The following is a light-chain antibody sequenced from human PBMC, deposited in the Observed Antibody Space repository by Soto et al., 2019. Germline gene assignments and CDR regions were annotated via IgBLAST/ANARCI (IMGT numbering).Light chain of an antibody. CDR1: QIISSW. Sequence: DMHMTQSPSTLSASVIDIVTITFLASQIISSWLAWYQQKPGKAPKLLIYDASTLQSGVPSRFSGSESGTEFTLTISSLQPDDSATYYCQQYYSYSYTFGQGTKVDI. CDR3: QQYYSYSYT. CDR2: DAS. J-gene: IGKJ2*01. V-gene: IGKV1-5*01.